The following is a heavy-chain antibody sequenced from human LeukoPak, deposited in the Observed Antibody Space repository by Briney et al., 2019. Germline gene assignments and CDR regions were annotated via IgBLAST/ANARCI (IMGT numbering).Heavy chain of an antibody. D-gene: IGHD3-22*01. J-gene: IGHJ4*02. CDR3: ARVESSGYYTNFDY. CDR2: INPNSGGT. CDR1: GYTFTGYY. Sequence: ASVKVSCKASGYTFTGYYMHWVRQAPGQGLEGMGWINPNSGGTNYAQKFQGRVTMTRDTSISTAYMELSRLRSDDTAVYYCARVESSGYYTNFDYWGQGTLVTVSS. V-gene: IGHV1-2*02.